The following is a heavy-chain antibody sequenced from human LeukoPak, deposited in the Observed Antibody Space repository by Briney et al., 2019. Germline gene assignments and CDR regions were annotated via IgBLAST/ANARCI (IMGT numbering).Heavy chain of an antibody. CDR1: GFTFSTYG. J-gene: IGHJ4*02. CDR2: ISASGDTT. Sequence: PGGSLRLSCAVSGFTFSTYGMSWVRQTPGKGLEWVSTISASGDTTDYADSVKGRFTISRDNSQNTLYLQMSSLRADDTAVYYCAKVGEYYGAGASFDYWGQGTLVTVSS. D-gene: IGHD3-10*01. V-gene: IGHV3-23*01. CDR3: AKVGEYYGAGASFDY.